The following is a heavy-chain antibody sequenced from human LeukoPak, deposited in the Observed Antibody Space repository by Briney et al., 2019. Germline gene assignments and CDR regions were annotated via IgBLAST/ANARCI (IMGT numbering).Heavy chain of an antibody. CDR2: ISGSGGST. V-gene: IGHV3-23*01. Sequence: GGSLRLSCAASGFTFRTYAMSWVRQAPGKGLEWVSGISGSGGSTYYADSVKGRFTISRDNAKNTLYLQMSSLRAEDTAVYYCAKGAYYDISTGASDYWGQGTLATVSS. J-gene: IGHJ4*02. CDR1: GFTFRTYA. D-gene: IGHD3-9*01. CDR3: AKGAYYDISTGASDY.